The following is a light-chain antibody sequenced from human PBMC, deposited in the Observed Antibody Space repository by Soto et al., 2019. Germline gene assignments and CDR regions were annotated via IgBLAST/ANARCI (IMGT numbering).Light chain of an antibody. CDR3: QQRTNWPSSP. Sequence: EIVLTQSPATLSLSPGERATLSCRARQSLNSYLAWYQQRPGESPRSLIHDASSRSTGIPARFSGSGSGTDFTLTLSSIESEDIAGYCCQQRTNWPSSPFGQGTRLEI. CDR1: QSLNSY. CDR2: DAS. V-gene: IGKV3-11*01. J-gene: IGKJ5*01.